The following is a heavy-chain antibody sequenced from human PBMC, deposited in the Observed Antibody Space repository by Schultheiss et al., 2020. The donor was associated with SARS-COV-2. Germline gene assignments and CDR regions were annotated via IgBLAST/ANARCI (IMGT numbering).Heavy chain of an antibody. V-gene: IGHV3-64D*06. CDR2: ISSNGGST. CDR1: GFTFSSYW. Sequence: GESLKISCAASGFTFSSYWMSWVRQAPGKGLEWVSAISSNGGSTYYADSVKGRFTISRDNSKNTLYLQMSSLRAEDTAVYYCVNVANWGYGVDYWGQGTLVTVSS. CDR3: VNVANWGYGVDY. D-gene: IGHD7-27*01. J-gene: IGHJ4*02.